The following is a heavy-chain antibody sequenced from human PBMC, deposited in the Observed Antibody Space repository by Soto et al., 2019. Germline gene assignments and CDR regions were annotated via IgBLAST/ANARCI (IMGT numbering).Heavy chain of an antibody. CDR2: IKSKTDGGTT. V-gene: IGHV3-15*07. J-gene: IGHJ5*02. Sequence: GGSLRLSCAASGFTFSNAWMNWVRQAPGKGLEWVGRIKSKTDGGTTDYAAPVKGRFTISRDDSKNTLYLQMNSLKTEDTAVYYCTTGVRRYDFWSGYFWVDPWGQGTLVTVSS. CDR3: TTGVRRYDFWSGYFWVDP. D-gene: IGHD3-3*01. CDR1: GFTFSNAW.